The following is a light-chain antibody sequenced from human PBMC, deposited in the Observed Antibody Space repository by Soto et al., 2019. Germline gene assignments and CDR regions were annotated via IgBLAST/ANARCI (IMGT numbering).Light chain of an antibody. Sequence: EIVLTQSRCTLSLSPGQRATLSCRASQSVSSSYLAWYQQKPGQAPRLXIYGASSRATGIPDRFSGSGSGTDFTLTISRLETEDFAVYYCQQYGSSPLTFGGGTKVDIK. CDR2: GAS. V-gene: IGKV3-20*01. CDR1: QSVSSSY. CDR3: QQYGSSPLT. J-gene: IGKJ4*01.